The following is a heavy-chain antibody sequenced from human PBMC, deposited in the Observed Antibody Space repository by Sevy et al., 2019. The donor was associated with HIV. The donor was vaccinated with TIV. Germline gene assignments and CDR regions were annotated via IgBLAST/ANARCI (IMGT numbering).Heavy chain of an antibody. Sequence: SETLSLTCSVSGASITSTDYYWGWIRQSPGKGLEWIASIRHGGYTFYNPSLKSRVSISADTSKNQFSLKLRFVSVAETSIYYCVGPKLTYSSRWHYFDYWGQGTVVTVSS. V-gene: IGHV4-39*01. CDR2: IRHGGYT. D-gene: IGHD6-19*01. CDR1: GASITSTDYY. CDR3: VGPKLTYSSRWHYFDY. J-gene: IGHJ4*02.